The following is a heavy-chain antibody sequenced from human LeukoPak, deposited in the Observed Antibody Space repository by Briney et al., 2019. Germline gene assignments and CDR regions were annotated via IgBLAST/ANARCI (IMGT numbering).Heavy chain of an antibody. D-gene: IGHD3-3*01. CDR1: GGSISSYY. CDR3: ARHVNYDFWSGYPYYFDY. CDR2: IYYSGST. V-gene: IGHV4-59*08. J-gene: IGHJ4*02. Sequence: SETLSLTCTVSGGSISSYYWSWIQQPPGKGLEWIGYIYYSGSTNYNPSLKSRVTISVDTSKNQFSLKMSSVTAADTAVYYCARHVNYDFWSGYPYYFDYWGRGTLVTVSS.